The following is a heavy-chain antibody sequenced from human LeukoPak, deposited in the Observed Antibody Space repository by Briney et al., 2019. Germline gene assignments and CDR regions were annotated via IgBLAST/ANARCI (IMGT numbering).Heavy chain of an antibody. D-gene: IGHD6-13*01. V-gene: IGHV4-39*01. CDR3: ARHDRIIASPLV. J-gene: IGHJ4*02. CDR2: IYYSGTT. Sequence: SETLSLTCTVSGGSISNSSYYWGWIRQPPGKGLEWIGSIYYSGTTYYNPSLRSRLTISVDTSKNQFSLKLSSVTAVDTAVYYCARHDRIIASPLVWGQGILVTVSS. CDR1: GGSISNSSYY.